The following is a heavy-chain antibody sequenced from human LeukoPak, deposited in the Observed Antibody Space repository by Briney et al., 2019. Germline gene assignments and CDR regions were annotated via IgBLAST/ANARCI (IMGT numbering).Heavy chain of an antibody. D-gene: IGHD3-3*01. J-gene: IGHJ4*02. CDR3: AREPRITIFGVASIRHFDY. V-gene: IGHV1-46*01. Sequence: REASVKVSCKASGYSFTSYYMHWVRQAPGQGLEWMGIINPSGGSTRSAQKFQGRVTMTRDMSTSTVYMELSSLRSEDTAVYYCAREPRITIFGVASIRHFDYWGQGTLVTVSS. CDR2: INPSGGST. CDR1: GYSFTSYY.